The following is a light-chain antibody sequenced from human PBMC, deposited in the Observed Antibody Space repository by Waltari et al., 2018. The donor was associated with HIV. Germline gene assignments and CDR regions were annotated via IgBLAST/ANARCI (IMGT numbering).Light chain of an antibody. J-gene: IGKJ2*01. CDR3: QQYDKSLT. CDR2: GTS. Sequence: EIVLTQSPDTLSLSAGQRATLSCRASQSLSSKFLAWYQQRPGQAPRLLISGTSDRATGIPDRFSGSGSGTDFTLTTSRLEPEDSAVYHCQQYDKSLTFGQGTKLEI. V-gene: IGKV3-20*01. CDR1: QSLSSKF.